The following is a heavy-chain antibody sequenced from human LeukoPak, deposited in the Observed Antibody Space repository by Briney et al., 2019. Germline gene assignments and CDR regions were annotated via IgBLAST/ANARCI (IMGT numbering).Heavy chain of an antibody. Sequence: ASETLSLTCTVSGGSIRSYWSWIRQPAGKGLEWIGRIYGSGSTDYNPSLKSRVTMSIDTSKNQFSLKLSSLAAADTAVYYCASKRSGYYSGFFDYWGQGTLVTVSS. CDR3: ASKRSGYYSGFFDY. J-gene: IGHJ4*02. V-gene: IGHV4-4*07. D-gene: IGHD3-22*01. CDR2: IYGSGST. CDR1: GGSIRSY.